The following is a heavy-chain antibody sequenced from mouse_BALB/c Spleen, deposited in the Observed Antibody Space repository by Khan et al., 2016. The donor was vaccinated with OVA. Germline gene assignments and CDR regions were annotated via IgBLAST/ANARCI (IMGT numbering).Heavy chain of an antibody. V-gene: IGHV3-2*02. CDR1: GYSITSDFA. Sequence: EVKLLESGPGLVKPSQSLSLTCTVTGYSITSDFAWNWIRQFPGNKLEWMGYISSTGSTSYSPSLKSRISITRDTSKNQFFLHLNSVTTEDTATSYCSRSLYYSDSYAMDYWGQGTSVTVSS. CDR3: SRSLYYSDSYAMDY. CDR2: ISSTGST. J-gene: IGHJ4*01. D-gene: IGHD2-13*01.